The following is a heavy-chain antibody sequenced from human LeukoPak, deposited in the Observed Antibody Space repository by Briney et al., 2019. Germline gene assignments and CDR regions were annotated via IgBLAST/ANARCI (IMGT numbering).Heavy chain of an antibody. CDR1: GGTFSSYA. Sequence: ASVKVSCKASGGTFSSYAISWVRQGPGQGLEWMGRIIPILGIANYAQKFQGRVTITADKSTSTAYMELSSLRSEDTAVYYCARGSPGQLSSIFDYWGQGTLVTVSS. D-gene: IGHD2-2*01. J-gene: IGHJ4*02. CDR3: ARGSPGQLSSIFDY. CDR2: IIPILGIA. V-gene: IGHV1-69*04.